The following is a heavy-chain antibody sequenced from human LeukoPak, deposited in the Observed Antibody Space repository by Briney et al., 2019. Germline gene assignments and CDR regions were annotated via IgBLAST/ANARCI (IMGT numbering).Heavy chain of an antibody. D-gene: IGHD6-6*01. CDR2: IYYSGST. CDR1: GGSISSYY. V-gene: IGHV4-59*01. CDR3: ARDLEYGHAFDI. Sequence: SETLSLTCTVSGGSISSYYWSWIRQPPGKGLEWIGYIYYSGSTNYYPSLKSRVTISVDTSKNQFSLKLSSVTAADTAVYYCARDLEYGHAFDIWGQGTMVTVSS. J-gene: IGHJ3*02.